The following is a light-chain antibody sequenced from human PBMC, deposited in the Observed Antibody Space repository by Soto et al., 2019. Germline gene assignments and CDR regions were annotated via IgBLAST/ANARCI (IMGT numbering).Light chain of an antibody. J-gene: IGKJ4*01. Sequence: DIQMTQSPSSVSASVGDRVTITCRASQDISSWLAWYQQKPGKAPKLLIYAASSLHSGVPARFSGSDSGTDFTLTISSMQPEDSTTYYCQQANRFPLTFGGGTKVEN. CDR1: QDISSW. V-gene: IGKV1-12*01. CDR2: AAS. CDR3: QQANRFPLT.